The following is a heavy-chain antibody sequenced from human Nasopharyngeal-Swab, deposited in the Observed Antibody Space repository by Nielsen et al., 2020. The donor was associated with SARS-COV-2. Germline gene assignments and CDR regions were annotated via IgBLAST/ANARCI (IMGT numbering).Heavy chain of an antibody. J-gene: IGHJ4*02. CDR2: IYYSGST. V-gene: IGHV4-28*01. Sequence: WIRQPPEKGLEWIGEIYYSGSTTYNPSLKSRVTMSMDRSKNQFSLNLNSVTAADTAVYYCATKDYSGPYWPDFDFWGQGTLVTVSS. D-gene: IGHD2-8*02. CDR3: ATKDYSGPYWPDFDF.